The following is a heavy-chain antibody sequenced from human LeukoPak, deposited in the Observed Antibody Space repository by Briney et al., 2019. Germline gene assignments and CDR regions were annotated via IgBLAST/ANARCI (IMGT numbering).Heavy chain of an antibody. V-gene: IGHV3-74*01. CDR3: TSLAKPFDH. CDR2: INGGGSVT. D-gene: IGHD1-14*01. Sequence: GGSLRLSCAASGFTFSTYWMHWVRQAPGKGLVWVSGINGGGSVTNYADSVRGRFTISRDNAKNTVYLQMNSLRVEDTAVYYCTSLAKPFDHWGQGTLVTVSS. J-gene: IGHJ4*02. CDR1: GFTFSTYW.